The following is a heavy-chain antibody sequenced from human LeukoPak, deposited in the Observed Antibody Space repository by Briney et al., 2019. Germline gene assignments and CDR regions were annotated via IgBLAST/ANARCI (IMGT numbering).Heavy chain of an antibody. CDR1: GFTFSSYE. Sequence: GGSLRLSCAASGFTFSSYETNWVRQAPGKGLEWVSYISSGSTTIYYADSVKGRFTISRDNAKNSLYLQMNSLRAEDTAVYYCARSTYGDTGPGLLDYWGQGILVTVSS. V-gene: IGHV3-48*03. CDR2: ISSGSTTI. CDR3: ARSTYGDTGPGLLDY. D-gene: IGHD4-17*01. J-gene: IGHJ4*02.